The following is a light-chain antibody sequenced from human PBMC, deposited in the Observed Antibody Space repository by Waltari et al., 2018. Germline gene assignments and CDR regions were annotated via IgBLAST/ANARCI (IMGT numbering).Light chain of an antibody. Sequence: QSVLTQAPSVSAAPGQKVTISCAGSPSHIGNKYVSWYQQFPGTAPKLLIYDNDKRPSGIPDRFSASKSGTSATLGITGLQTGDEANYYCGTWDTSLSAWVFGGGTKLTVL. CDR2: DND. J-gene: IGLJ3*02. V-gene: IGLV1-51*01. CDR1: PSHIGNKY. CDR3: GTWDTSLSAWV.